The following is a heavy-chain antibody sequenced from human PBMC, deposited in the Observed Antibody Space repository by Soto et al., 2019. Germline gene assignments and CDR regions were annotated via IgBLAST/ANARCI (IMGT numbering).Heavy chain of an antibody. V-gene: IGHV3-30*18. Sequence: PGGSLRLSCAASGFTFSSYGMHWVRQAPGKGLEWVAVISYDGSNKYYADSVKGRFTISRDNSKNTLYLQMNSLRAEDTAVYYCAKAAKMATIRDYFDYWGQGTLVTVSS. J-gene: IGHJ4*02. CDR1: GFTFSSYG. CDR3: AKAAKMATIRDYFDY. CDR2: ISYDGSNK. D-gene: IGHD5-12*01.